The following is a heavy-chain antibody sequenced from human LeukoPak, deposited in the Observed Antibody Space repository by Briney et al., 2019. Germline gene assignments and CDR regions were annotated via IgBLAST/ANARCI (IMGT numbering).Heavy chain of an antibody. CDR2: IYSGGST. D-gene: IGHD1-1*01. CDR1: GFTFSSYG. CDR3: ARDRQAQTRDYFDY. J-gene: IGHJ4*02. V-gene: IGHV3-66*01. Sequence: GGSLRLSCAASGFTFSSYGMSWVRQAPGKGLQWVSVIYSGGSTYYADSVKGRFTISRDNSKNTLYLQMNSLRAEDTAVYYCARDRQAQTRDYFDYWGQGTLVTVSS.